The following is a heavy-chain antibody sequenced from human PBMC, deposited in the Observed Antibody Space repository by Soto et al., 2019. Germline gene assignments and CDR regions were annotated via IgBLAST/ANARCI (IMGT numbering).Heavy chain of an antibody. V-gene: IGHV1-69*01. CDR3: ARDGDIAVVPAATYYYYGMDV. D-gene: IGHD2-2*01. CDR1: GGTFSSYA. Sequence: QVQLVQSGAEVKKPGSSVKVSCKASGGTFSSYAISWVRQAPGQGLEWMGGIIPIFGTANYAQKFQGRVTITADESTSTAYMELSSLRSEDTAVYYYARDGDIAVVPAATYYYYGMDVCGQGTTVTVSS. J-gene: IGHJ6*02. CDR2: IIPIFGTA.